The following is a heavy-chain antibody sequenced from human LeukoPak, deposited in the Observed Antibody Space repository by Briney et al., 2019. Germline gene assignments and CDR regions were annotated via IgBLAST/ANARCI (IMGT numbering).Heavy chain of an antibody. CDR2: IYYSAST. D-gene: IGHD1-26*01. V-gene: IGHV4-59*08. CDR1: GDSISSYY. CDR3: ARGVGANWYFDL. J-gene: IGHJ2*01. Sequence: KTSETLSLTCTVSGDSISSYYWSWIRQPPGKTLEWIGYIYYSASTSYNPSLKSRVAISVDTSKNQFSLKLSSVTAADTAVYYCARGVGANWYFDLWGRGTLVTVSS.